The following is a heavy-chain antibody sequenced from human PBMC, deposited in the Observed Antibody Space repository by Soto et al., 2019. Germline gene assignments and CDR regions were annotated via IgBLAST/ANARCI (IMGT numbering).Heavy chain of an antibody. Sequence: SETLSLTCTVSGGSISSSSYYWGWIRQPPGKGLEWIGSIYYSGSTYYNPSLKSRVTISVDTSKNQFSLKLSSVTAADTAVYYCARHVLEWATRAGGYSDYNLGSYFDYWGQGTLVTVSS. V-gene: IGHV4-39*01. CDR1: GGSISSSSYY. J-gene: IGHJ4*02. CDR3: ARHVLEWATRAGGYSDYNLGSYFDY. D-gene: IGHD5-12*01. CDR2: IYYSGST.